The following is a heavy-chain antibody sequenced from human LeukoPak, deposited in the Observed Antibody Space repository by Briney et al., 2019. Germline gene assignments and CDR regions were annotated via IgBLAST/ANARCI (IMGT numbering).Heavy chain of an antibody. V-gene: IGHV3-48*03. D-gene: IGHD5-24*01. CDR1: GVTFSIYE. CDR2: ISSSGSTI. CDR3: AILPVEMATMFDY. Sequence: AGGSLRLSCAASGVTFSIYEMNWGRQAPGKGREWDSYISSSGSTIYYADSVKGRFTISRDNAKNSLYLRMNSLRAEDTAVYYCAILPVEMATMFDYWGQGTLVTVSS. J-gene: IGHJ4*02.